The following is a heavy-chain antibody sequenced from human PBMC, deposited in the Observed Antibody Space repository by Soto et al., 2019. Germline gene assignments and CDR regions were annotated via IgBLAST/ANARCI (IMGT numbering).Heavy chain of an antibody. D-gene: IGHD3-10*01. Sequence: PSETLSLTCAVYGGSFSGYYWSWIRQPPGKGLEWIGEINHSGSTNYNPSLKSRVTISVDTSKNQFSLKLSSVTAADTAVYYCARGGIGSGSYYNYYYYYMDVWGKGTTVTVSS. V-gene: IGHV4-34*01. CDR2: INHSGST. CDR3: ARGGIGSGSYYNYYYYYMDV. CDR1: GGSFSGYY. J-gene: IGHJ6*03.